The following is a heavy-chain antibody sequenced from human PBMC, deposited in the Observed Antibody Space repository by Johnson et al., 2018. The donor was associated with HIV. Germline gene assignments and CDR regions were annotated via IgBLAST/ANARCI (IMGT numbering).Heavy chain of an antibody. CDR3: ARDSGSYQGAFDI. J-gene: IGHJ3*02. Sequence: MLLVESGGGVVRPGGSLRLSCAASGFTFDDYGMSWVRQAPGQGLEWVSGINWHGGSTGYADSVKGRFSISRDKSKHTLYLQMNSLRAEDTAVYYCARDSGSYQGAFDIWGQGTMVIVSS. D-gene: IGHD1-26*01. CDR1: GFTFDDYG. CDR2: INWHGGST. V-gene: IGHV3-20*04.